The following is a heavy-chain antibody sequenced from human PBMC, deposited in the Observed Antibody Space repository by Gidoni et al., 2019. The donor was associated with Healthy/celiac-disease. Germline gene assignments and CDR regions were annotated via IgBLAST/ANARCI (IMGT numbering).Heavy chain of an antibody. V-gene: IGHV3-30*18. J-gene: IGHJ6*02. D-gene: IGHD2-15*01. CDR3: AKDLFVVVVAATVGFDYGMDV. CDR2: ISYDGSNK. Sequence: QVQLVASGGGVVQPGMSLRLSCPASGFTFSSSGIHWVRQAPGKGLEWVAVISYDGSNKYYADSVKGRFTISRDNSKNTLYLQMNSLRAEDTAVYYCAKDLFVVVVAATVGFDYGMDVWGQGTTVTVSS. CDR1: GFTFSSSG.